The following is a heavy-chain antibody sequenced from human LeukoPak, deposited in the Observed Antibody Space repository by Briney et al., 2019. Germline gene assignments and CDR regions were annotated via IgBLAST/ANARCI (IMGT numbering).Heavy chain of an antibody. Sequence: ASVKVSCTASGYTFTGYYTHWVRQAPGQGLEWMGRINPNSGGTNYAQKFQGRVTMTRDTSISTAYMELSRLRSDDTAVYYCARELESIAARYDYWGQGTLVTVSS. D-gene: IGHD6-6*01. V-gene: IGHV1-2*06. CDR1: GYTFTGYY. CDR2: INPNSGGT. J-gene: IGHJ4*02. CDR3: ARELESIAARYDY.